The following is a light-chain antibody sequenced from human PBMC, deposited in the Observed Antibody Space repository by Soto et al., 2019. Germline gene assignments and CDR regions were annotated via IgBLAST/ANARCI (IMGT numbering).Light chain of an antibody. CDR3: TSLRTSTTMI. CDR2: DVN. V-gene: IGLV2-14*03. Sequence: QSALTQPASVSGSPGQSITISCTGTSSDIGDYNFVSWYQQHPGKAPKLMLYDVNIRPSGVSNRFSGSKSGNTPSLTISELQAEDEADYYCTSLRTSTTMIFGGGTKLTVL. CDR1: SSDIGDYNF. J-gene: IGLJ2*01.